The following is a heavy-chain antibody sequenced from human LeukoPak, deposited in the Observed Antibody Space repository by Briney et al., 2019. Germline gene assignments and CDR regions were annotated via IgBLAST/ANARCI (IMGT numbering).Heavy chain of an antibody. CDR1: GYTFASYG. CDR2: ISAYNGNT. D-gene: IGHD3-3*01. Sequence: VASVKVSCKASGYTFASYGISWVRQAPGQGLEWMGWISAYNGNTNYAQKLQGRVTMTTDTSTSTAYMELRSLRSDDTAVYYCATILLSKKRYYDFWTSAFDFWGQGTLVTVSS. V-gene: IGHV1-18*01. CDR3: ATILLSKKRYYDFWTSAFDF. J-gene: IGHJ3*01.